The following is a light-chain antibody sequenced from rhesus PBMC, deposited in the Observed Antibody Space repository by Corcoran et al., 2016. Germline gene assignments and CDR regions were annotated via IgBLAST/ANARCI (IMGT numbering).Light chain of an antibody. Sequence: DIQMTQSPSSLSASVGDTVTITCRASQGLSSWLAWYQQKPGKAPKLLIKKASSLQSGVPSRIRGSGSGTDFTLTISSLQSEDFATYYCQQYTSRPWTFGQGTKVEIK. CDR1: QGLSSW. CDR2: KAS. J-gene: IGKJ1*01. CDR3: QQYTSRPWT. V-gene: IGKV1-22*01.